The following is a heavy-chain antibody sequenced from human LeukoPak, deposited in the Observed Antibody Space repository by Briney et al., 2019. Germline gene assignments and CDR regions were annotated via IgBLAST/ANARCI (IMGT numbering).Heavy chain of an antibody. CDR2: IYYSGST. CDR1: GGSISSYY. D-gene: IGHD3-16*01. Sequence: SETLSLTCTVSGGSISSYYWSWIRQPPGKGLEWIGYIYYSGSTNYNPSLKSRVTMSVDTSKNQFSLKLSSVTAADTAVYYCARDAPNWDWFDPWGQGTLVTVSS. J-gene: IGHJ5*02. CDR3: ARDAPNWDWFDP. V-gene: IGHV4-59*12.